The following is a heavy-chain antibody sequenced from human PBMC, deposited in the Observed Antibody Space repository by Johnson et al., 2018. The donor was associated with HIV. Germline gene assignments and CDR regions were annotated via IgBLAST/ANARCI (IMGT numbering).Heavy chain of an antibody. CDR1: SFTFSSYG. V-gene: IGHV3-30*02. CDR2: IRYDGSNK. J-gene: IGHJ3*02. D-gene: IGHD4-23*01. Sequence: QVQLVESGGGVVQPGGSLRLSCAASSFTFSSYGMHWVRQAPGKGLEWVTFIRYDGSNKYYADSVKGRFTISRDNSKNTLYLQMNSLRAEDTAMYYCAKSGPRGGNPDDAFDIWGQGTLVTVSS. CDR3: AKSGPRGGNPDDAFDI.